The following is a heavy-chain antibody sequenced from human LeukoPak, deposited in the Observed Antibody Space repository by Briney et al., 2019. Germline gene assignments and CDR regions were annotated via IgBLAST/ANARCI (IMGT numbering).Heavy chain of an antibody. Sequence: GGSLKISCKGSGYSFTSYWIGWVRQMPGKGLELMGIIYPGDSDTRYSPSFQGQVTISADKSISTAYLQWSSLKASDTAMYYCARAPTHCSGGSCQDYWGQGTLVTVSS. J-gene: IGHJ4*02. CDR3: ARAPTHCSGGSCQDY. V-gene: IGHV5-51*03. CDR2: IYPGDSDT. D-gene: IGHD2-15*01. CDR1: GYSFTSYW.